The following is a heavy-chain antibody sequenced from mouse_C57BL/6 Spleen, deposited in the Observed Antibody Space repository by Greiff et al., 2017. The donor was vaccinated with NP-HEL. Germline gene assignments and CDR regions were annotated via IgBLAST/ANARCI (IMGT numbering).Heavy chain of an antibody. Sequence: QVQLQQPGAELVRPGASVTLSCKASGYTFTDYDMHWVKQTPVHGLEWIGAIDPETGGTAYNQKFKGKATLTADKSSSTAYMELRSLTSEDSAVYYSTPFYVFYFGGWGTGTTDTVSS. D-gene: IGHD2-1*01. CDR1: GYTFTDYD. J-gene: IGHJ1*03. CDR2: IDPETGGT. V-gene: IGHV1-15*01. CDR3: TPFYVFYFGG.